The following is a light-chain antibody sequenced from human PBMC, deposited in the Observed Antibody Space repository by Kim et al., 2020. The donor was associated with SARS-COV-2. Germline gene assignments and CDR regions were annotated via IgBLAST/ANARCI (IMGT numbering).Light chain of an antibody. CDR1: QGTSTL. J-gene: IGKJ1*01. V-gene: IGKV1-5*02. CDR2: GAS. CDR3: QQYNTSPVT. Sequence: GRRVPTISRARQGTSTLFAWHQQKPGKAPKLLIYGASSLETGVPSRFSGSGSGTEFTLTISRLEPDDFATYYCQQYNTSPVTFGQGTKVEIK.